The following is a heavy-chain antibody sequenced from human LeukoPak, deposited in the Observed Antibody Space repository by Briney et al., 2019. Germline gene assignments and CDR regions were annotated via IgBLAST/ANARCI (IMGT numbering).Heavy chain of an antibody. J-gene: IGHJ6*02. CDR3: ARTVYSSGWYIYYYYYGMDV. V-gene: IGHV1-2*02. D-gene: IGHD6-19*01. CDR2: INPNSGGT. CDR1: GYTFTGYY. Sequence: ASVTVSCKASGYTFTGYYMHWVRPAPGRGGAWMGWINPNSGGTNYAQKFQGRVTMTRDTSISTAYMELSRLRPDDTAVYYCARTVYSSGWYIYYYYYGMDVWGQGTTVTVSS.